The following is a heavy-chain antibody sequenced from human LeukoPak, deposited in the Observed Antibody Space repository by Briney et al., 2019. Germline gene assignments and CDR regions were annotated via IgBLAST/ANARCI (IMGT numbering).Heavy chain of an antibody. D-gene: IGHD2-21*02. CDR1: GGSISSSSYY. CDR3: ARDLASCAGDCYSDGFDY. V-gene: IGHV4-39*07. CDR2: IYYSGST. J-gene: IGHJ4*02. Sequence: SETLSLTCTVSGGSISSSSYYWGWIRQPPGKGLEWIGSIYYSGSTYYNPSLKSRVTISVDTSKNQFSLKLSSVTAADTAVYYCARDLASCAGDCYSDGFDYWGQGALVTVSS.